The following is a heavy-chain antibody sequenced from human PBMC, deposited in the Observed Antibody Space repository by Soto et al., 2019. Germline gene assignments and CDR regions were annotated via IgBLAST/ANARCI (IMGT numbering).Heavy chain of an antibody. CDR2: FSRSNGVA. Sequence: EVQMLESGGYLVQPGGSLRVSCASGFTFSHYTMAWVRQAPGKGLEWVSGFSRSNGVAYYADSVKGRFTISRDNSKNPVFLRMNSLRAEDTAVYYCANGGLHGSIDGGLSYFHHWDQGTLVTVSS. CDR3: ANGGLHGSIDGGLSYFHH. D-gene: IGHD2-15*01. CDR1: GFTFSHYT. V-gene: IGHV3-23*01. J-gene: IGHJ4*02.